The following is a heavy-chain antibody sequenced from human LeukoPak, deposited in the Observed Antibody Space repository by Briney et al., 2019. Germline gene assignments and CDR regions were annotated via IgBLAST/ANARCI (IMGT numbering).Heavy chain of an antibody. CDR2: IYYSGST. CDR3: ARDQGGGILTGYYNYFDY. D-gene: IGHD3-9*01. J-gene: IGHJ4*03. Sequence: SETLSLTCTVPGGSISSYYWSWIRQPPGKGLEWIGYIYYSGSTNYNPSLKSRVTISVDTSKNQFSLKLSSVTAADTAVYYCARDQGGGILTGYYNYFDYWGKGTTVT. V-gene: IGHV4-59*01. CDR1: GGSISSYY.